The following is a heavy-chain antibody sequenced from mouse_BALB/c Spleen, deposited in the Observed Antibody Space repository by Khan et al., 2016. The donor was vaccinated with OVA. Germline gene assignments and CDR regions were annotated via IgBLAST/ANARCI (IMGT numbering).Heavy chain of an antibody. CDR1: GYTFTSYW. V-gene: IGHV1S132*01. CDR2: ICPGTGTT. CDR3: ARGYFGNYEFAY. Sequence: QVQLQQSGAELAKPGASVKLSCRTSGYTFTSYWIQWVKQRPGQGLGWLGEICPGTGTTYYNENFKGKATLTIDTSSSTVYMQLSSLTSEDSAVYFCARGYFGNYEFAYWGQGTLVTVSA. J-gene: IGHJ3*01. D-gene: IGHD2-1*01.